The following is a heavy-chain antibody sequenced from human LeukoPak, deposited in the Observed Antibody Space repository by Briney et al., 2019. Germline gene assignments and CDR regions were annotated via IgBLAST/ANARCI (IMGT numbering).Heavy chain of an antibody. V-gene: IGHV1-8*03. CDR1: GYTFTSYG. J-gene: IGHJ4*02. Sequence: ASVKVSCKASGYTFTSYGINWVRQATGQGLEWMGWMNPNSGNTGYAQKFQGRVTITRNTSISTAYMELSSLRSEDTAVYYCARARDYSSSSPMDYWGQGTLVTVSS. D-gene: IGHD6-6*01. CDR3: ARARDYSSSSPMDY. CDR2: MNPNSGNT.